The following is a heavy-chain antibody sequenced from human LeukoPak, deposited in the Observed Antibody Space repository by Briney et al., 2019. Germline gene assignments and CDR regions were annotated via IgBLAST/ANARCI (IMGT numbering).Heavy chain of an antibody. Sequence: PSETLSLTCTVSGGSISSYYCSWIRQPAGKGLEWIGRIYTSGSTNYNPSLKSRVTMSVDTSKNQFSLKPSSVTAADTAVYYCARAGGAIAAATYFDYWGQGTLVTVSS. J-gene: IGHJ4*02. CDR1: GGSISSYY. D-gene: IGHD6-13*01. CDR2: IYTSGST. CDR3: ARAGGAIAAATYFDY. V-gene: IGHV4-4*07.